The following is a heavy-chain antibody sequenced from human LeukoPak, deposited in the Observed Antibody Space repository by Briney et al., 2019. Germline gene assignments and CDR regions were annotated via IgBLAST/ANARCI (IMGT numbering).Heavy chain of an antibody. CDR2: IYYSGGT. J-gene: IGHJ5*02. CDR1: GGSITTYY. Sequence: SETLSLTCTVSGGSITTYYWSWIRQSPGKGLEWIGYIYYSGGTNYNPSLKSRVTLFIDASKNQFSLRLSSVTAADTAIYYFARDNPANWFDPWGQGTLVTVSS. CDR3: ARDNPANWFDP. V-gene: IGHV4-59*01. D-gene: IGHD1-14*01.